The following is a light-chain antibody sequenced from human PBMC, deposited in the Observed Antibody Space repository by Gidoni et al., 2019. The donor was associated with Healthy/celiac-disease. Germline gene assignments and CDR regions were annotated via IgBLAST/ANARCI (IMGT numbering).Light chain of an antibody. V-gene: IGKV1-9*01. CDR1: QGISSY. Sequence: DIQLTQSPSFLSASVGDRVVITCRASQGISSYLAWYQQKPGKAPKLLIYAASTLQSGVPSRFSGSGSGTEFTLTISSLQPEDFATYYCQQLNSYPQTFGQXTKVEIK. CDR3: QQLNSYPQT. J-gene: IGKJ1*01. CDR2: AAS.